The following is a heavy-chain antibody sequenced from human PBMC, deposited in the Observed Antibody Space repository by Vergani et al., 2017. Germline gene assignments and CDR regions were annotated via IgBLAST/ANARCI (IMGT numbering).Heavy chain of an antibody. D-gene: IGHD3-9*01. J-gene: IGHJ6*02. CDR3: ARDDYDXLTGFGYYYYGMDV. CDR2: ISAYNGNT. V-gene: IGHV1-18*01. Sequence: QVQLVQSGAEVKKPGASVKVSCKASGYTFTSYGISWVRQAPGQGLEWMGWISAYNGNTNYAQKLQGRVTMTTDTSTSTAYMELRSLRSDDTAVYYCARDDYDXLTGFGYYYYGMDVWGQGTTVTVSS. CDR1: GYTFTSYG.